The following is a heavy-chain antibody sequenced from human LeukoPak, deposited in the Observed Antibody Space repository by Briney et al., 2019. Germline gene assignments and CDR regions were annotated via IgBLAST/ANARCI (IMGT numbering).Heavy chain of an antibody. V-gene: IGHV1-2*02. CDR1: GYTFTGYY. Sequence: ASVQVSCKASGYTFTGYYTHWVRPAPGQGLEWMGVIKPDSGDTNYAQNFRGRVTMTRDTSITTAYMELNRLTSDDTAVYYCVRDRPHNWFDPWGQGTLVTVSS. CDR2: IKPDSGDT. CDR3: VRDRPHNWFDP. J-gene: IGHJ5*02.